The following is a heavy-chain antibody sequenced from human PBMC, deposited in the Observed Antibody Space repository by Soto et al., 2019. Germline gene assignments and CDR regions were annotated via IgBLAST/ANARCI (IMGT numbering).Heavy chain of an antibody. CDR1: GYTFTSYG. J-gene: IGHJ4*02. Sequence: ASVKVSCKASGYTFTSYGISWVRQAPGQGLEWMGWISAYNGNTNYAQKLQGRVTMTTDTSTSTAYMELRSLRSDDTAVYYCARGDALRFSESLQLLYHFDYWGQGTLVIVSS. CDR2: ISAYNGNT. CDR3: ARGDALRFSESLQLLYHFDY. D-gene: IGHD3-3*01. V-gene: IGHV1-18*01.